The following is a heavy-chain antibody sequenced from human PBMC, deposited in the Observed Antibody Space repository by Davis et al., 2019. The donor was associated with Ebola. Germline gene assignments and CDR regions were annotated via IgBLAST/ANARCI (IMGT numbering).Heavy chain of an antibody. Sequence: GESLKISCAASGYTFTSYYMHWVRQAPGQGLEWMGMINPSSGSTSYAQNFQGRVTMTRDTSTTTVYMELSSLRSEDTAVYYCARKAAYFYSFDYWGQGTLVTVSS. J-gene: IGHJ4*02. V-gene: IGHV1-46*01. CDR2: INPSSGST. CDR1: GYTFTSYY. CDR3: ARKAAYFYSFDY. D-gene: IGHD3-16*01.